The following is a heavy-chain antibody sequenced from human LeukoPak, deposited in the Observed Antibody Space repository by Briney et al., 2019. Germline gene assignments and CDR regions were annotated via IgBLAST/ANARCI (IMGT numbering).Heavy chain of an antibody. CDR2: MYPNSGNT. CDR3: ARLPRVVAPDDY. Sequence: ASVKVSCKASGYTFTSYDINWVRQATGQGLEWMGWMYPNSGNTGYAQKFQGRVTMTRNTSISTAYMELSSLRSEDTAVYYCARLPRVVAPDDYWGQGTLVTVSS. J-gene: IGHJ4*02. D-gene: IGHD2-15*01. CDR1: GYTFTSYD. V-gene: IGHV1-8*01.